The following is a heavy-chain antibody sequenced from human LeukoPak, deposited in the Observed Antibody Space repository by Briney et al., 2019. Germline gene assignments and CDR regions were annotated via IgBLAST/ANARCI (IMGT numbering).Heavy chain of an antibody. Sequence: SETLSLTCTVSRGSISSSSYYWGWIRQTPGGGLEWIVNVYYSGGTYYNPSLKSRVTISVDTSKNQFSLKLSSMTAADTAVYYCGRHLKRGITIFGVVLGAVDYWGQGTLVTVSS. CDR1: RGSISSSSYY. CDR2: VYYSGGT. CDR3: GRHLKRGITIFGVVLGAVDY. D-gene: IGHD3-3*01. J-gene: IGHJ4*02. V-gene: IGHV4-39*01.